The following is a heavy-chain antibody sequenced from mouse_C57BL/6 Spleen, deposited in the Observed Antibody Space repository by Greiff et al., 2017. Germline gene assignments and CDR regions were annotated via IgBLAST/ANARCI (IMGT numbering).Heavy chain of an antibody. D-gene: IGHD1-1*01. CDR2: IYPGSGST. CDR3: AKNSDYGSSYYAMDY. Sequence: QVPLKQPGAELVKPGASVKMSCKASGYTFTSYWITWVKQRPGQGLEWIGDIYPGSGSTNYNEKFKSKATLTVAQSSRTAYIQLSSRTSEDSAVYNCAKNSDYGSSYYAMDYGGRGTAVTVAS. J-gene: IGHJ4*01. CDR1: GYTFTSYW. V-gene: IGHV1-55*01.